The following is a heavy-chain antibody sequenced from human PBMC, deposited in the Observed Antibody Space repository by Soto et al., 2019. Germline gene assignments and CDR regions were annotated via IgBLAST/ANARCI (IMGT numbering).Heavy chain of an antibody. CDR3: PKWRLGELSPPES. V-gene: IGHV3-30*18. CDR2: ISNDGSNE. D-gene: IGHD3-16*02. J-gene: IGHJ5*02. Sequence: GGSLRLSCAASGFTFSNYGMHWVRQAPGKGLEWVAIISNDGSNEYYTDSVKGRFTSSRDNSKNTLYLQMNSLRPDDTALYYCPKWRLGELSPPESWGQGTLVTVPS. CDR1: GFTFSNYG.